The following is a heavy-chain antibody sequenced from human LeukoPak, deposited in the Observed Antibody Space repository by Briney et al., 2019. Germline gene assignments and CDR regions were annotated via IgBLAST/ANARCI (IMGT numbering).Heavy chain of an antibody. J-gene: IGHJ4*02. CDR3: ARMFTAGYCSSTTCSGEGVYFDY. Sequence: PSETLSLTCAVYGGSFSGYYWSWIRQPPGKGLEWIGEIDHSGSTNYNPSLKSRVTISVDTSKNQFSLKLSSVTAADTAIYYCARMFTAGYCSSTTCSGEGVYFDYWGQGTLVTVSS. CDR2: IDHSGST. D-gene: IGHD2-2*01. CDR1: GGSFSGYY. V-gene: IGHV4-34*01.